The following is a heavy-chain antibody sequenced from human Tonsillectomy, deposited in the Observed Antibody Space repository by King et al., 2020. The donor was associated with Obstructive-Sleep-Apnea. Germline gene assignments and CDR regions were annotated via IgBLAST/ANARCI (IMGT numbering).Heavy chain of an antibody. CDR1: GYSFNSYW. D-gene: IGHD6-19*01. V-gene: IGHV5-51*01. Sequence: QLVQSGAEVKKPGEALKISCKGFGYSFNSYWIGWVRQMSWKGLEWMGIIYPGYSNTRYSPSFQGQVTFSADSSISTAYLQCSSLKASDTAMYYCAKADYSSGWSTFDFWGQGTLVTVSS. J-gene: IGHJ4*02. CDR3: AKADYSSGWSTFDF. CDR2: IYPGYSNT.